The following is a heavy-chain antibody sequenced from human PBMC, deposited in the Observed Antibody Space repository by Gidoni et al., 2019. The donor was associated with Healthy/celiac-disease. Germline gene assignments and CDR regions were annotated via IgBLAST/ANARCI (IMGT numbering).Heavy chain of an antibody. CDR3: ASSPMYSSSWYVGDY. CDR2: INHSGST. D-gene: IGHD6-13*01. CDR1: GGSFGGYY. Sequence: QVQLQQWGAGLLKPSETLSLTCAVYGGSFGGYYWSWIRQPPGKGLEWIGEINHSGSTNYNPSLKSRVTISVDTSKNQFSLKLSSVTAADTAVYYCASSPMYSSSWYVGDYWGQGTLVTVSS. J-gene: IGHJ4*02. V-gene: IGHV4-34*01.